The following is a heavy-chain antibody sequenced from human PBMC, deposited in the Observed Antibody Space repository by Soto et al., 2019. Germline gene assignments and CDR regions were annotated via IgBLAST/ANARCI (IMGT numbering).Heavy chain of an antibody. V-gene: IGHV3-23*01. CDR3: AKGGCSSTSCSAKYYYYYMDV. D-gene: IGHD2-2*01. CDR1: GFTFSSYV. CDR2: ISGTGGST. Sequence: VGSLRLSCAASGFTFSSYVMSWVRQAPGEGLEWVSGISGTGGSTYYAGSAKGRFTISRDNSKNTLYLQMNSLRAEDTAVYYCAKGGCSSTSCSAKYYYYYMDVWGKGTTVTVSS. J-gene: IGHJ6*03.